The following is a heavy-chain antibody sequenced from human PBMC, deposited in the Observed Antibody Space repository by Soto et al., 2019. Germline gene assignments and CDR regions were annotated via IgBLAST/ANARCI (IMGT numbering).Heavy chain of an antibody. CDR2: IYYSGST. V-gene: IGHV4-59*08. CDR3: ATWRIGDYGAFEI. CDR1: GGSISSYY. D-gene: IGHD4-17*01. J-gene: IGHJ3*02. Sequence: SETLSLTCTVSGGSISSYYWSWIRQPPGKGLEWIGYIYYSGSTNYNPSLKSRVTISVDTSKNQFSLKLSSVTAADTAVYYCATWRIGDYGAFEIWGQGTMVTVSS.